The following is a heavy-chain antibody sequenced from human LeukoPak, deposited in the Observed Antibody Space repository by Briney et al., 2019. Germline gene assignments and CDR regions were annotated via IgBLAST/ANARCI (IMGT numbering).Heavy chain of an antibody. V-gene: IGHV3-11*06. D-gene: IGHD2-15*01. J-gene: IGHJ4*02. CDR2: ISSSSSYT. CDR1: GFTFSDYY. CDR3: ARVGYCSGGSCFPRYFDY. Sequence: KPGGSLRLSCAASGFTFSDYYMSWIRQAPGKGLEWVSYISSSSSYTNCADSVKGRFTISRDNAKNSLYLQMNSLRAEDTAVYYCARVGYCSGGSCFPRYFDYWGQGTLVTVSS.